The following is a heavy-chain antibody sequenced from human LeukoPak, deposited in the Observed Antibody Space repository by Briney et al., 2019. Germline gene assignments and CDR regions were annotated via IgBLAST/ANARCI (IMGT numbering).Heavy chain of an antibody. D-gene: IGHD3-10*01. CDR3: AKDSSLRITMLIFHH. J-gene: IGHJ4*02. CDR1: GFTFSSYG. Sequence: GRSLRLSCAASGFTFSSYGMHWVRQAPGKGLEWVAVISYDGSNKYYADSVKGRFTISRDNSKNTLYLQMNSLRAEDTAVYYCAKDSSLRITMLIFHHWGQGTLVTVSS. V-gene: IGHV3-30*18. CDR2: ISYDGSNK.